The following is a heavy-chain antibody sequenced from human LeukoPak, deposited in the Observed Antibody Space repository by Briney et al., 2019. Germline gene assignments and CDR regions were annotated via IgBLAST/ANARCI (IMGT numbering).Heavy chain of an antibody. Sequence: GGSLRLSCAASGFTFSSFAMSWLRQAPGKGLEWVSTISGSGGSTSYADSVKGRFTISRDNSKNTLYLQMNSLRAEDTALYYCAKNSRSSGYYLDYWGQGTLVTVSS. CDR1: GFTFSSFA. CDR2: ISGSGGST. CDR3: AKNSRSSGYYLDY. J-gene: IGHJ4*02. V-gene: IGHV3-23*01. D-gene: IGHD3-22*01.